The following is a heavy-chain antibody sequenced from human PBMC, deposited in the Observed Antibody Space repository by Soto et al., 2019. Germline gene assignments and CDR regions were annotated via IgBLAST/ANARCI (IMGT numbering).Heavy chain of an antibody. CDR2: ISYDGSNK. CDR3: AKNWLPGIECYCSGGSCYCGHFDY. Sequence: GGSLRLSCAASGFTFSSYGMHWVRQAPGKGLEWVAVISYDGSNKYYADSVKGRFTISRDNSKNTLYLQMNSLRAEDTAVYYCAKNWLPGIECYCSGGSCYCGHFDYWGQGT. J-gene: IGHJ4*02. V-gene: IGHV3-30*18. D-gene: IGHD2-15*01. CDR1: GFTFSSYG.